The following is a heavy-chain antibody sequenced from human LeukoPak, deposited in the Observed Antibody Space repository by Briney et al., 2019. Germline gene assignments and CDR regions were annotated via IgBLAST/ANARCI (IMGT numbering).Heavy chain of an antibody. V-gene: IGHV4-59*01. J-gene: IGHJ4*02. D-gene: IGHD3-22*01. Sequence: PSETLSLTCTVSGGSINSYYWSWIRQPPGKGLEWIGYIYYSGSTNYNPSLKSRVTISVDTSKNQFSLKLSSVTAADTAVYYCARGDYYDSSGYPFDYWGQGTLVTVSS. CDR2: IYYSGST. CDR1: GGSINSYY. CDR3: ARGDYYDSSGYPFDY.